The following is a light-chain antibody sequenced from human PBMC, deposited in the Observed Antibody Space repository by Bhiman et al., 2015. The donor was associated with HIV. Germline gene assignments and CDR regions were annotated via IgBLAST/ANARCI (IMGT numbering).Light chain of an antibody. V-gene: IGLV3-1*01. CDR1: DLANKY. Sequence: SYELTQSPSVSVSPGQTAVITCSGDDLANKYTSWYRQKPGHSPILVIYQDKRRPSGDPGXIXCLTSGNAATLTISETQIMDEGDYYCQAWDFTTAVFGGGTRLTVL. CDR3: QAWDFTTAV. CDR2: QDK. J-gene: IGLJ3*02.